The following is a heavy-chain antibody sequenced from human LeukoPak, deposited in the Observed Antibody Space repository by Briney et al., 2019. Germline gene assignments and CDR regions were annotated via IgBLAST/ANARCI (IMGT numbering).Heavy chain of an antibody. CDR3: ATMPHYYYYYMDV. D-gene: IGHD2-2*01. V-gene: IGHV1-2*02. Sequence: ASVKVSCKASGYTFTGYYMHWVRQAPGQGLEWMGWINPNSGGTNYAQKFQGRVTMTRDTSISTAYMELSRLRSDDTAVYYCATMPHYYYYYMDVWGKGTTVTVSS. CDR2: INPNSGGT. CDR1: GYTFTGYY. J-gene: IGHJ6*03.